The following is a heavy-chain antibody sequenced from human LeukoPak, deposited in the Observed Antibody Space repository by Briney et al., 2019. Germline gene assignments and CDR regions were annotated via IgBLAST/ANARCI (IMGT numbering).Heavy chain of an antibody. Sequence: GGSLRLSCAASGFTVSTNYMSWVRQAPGKGLEWVSVIYSGGSTYYADSVKGRFTISRDNSKNTLYLQMNSLRDEDTAVYYCARAVSGYIYGYGYWGQGTLVTVSS. J-gene: IGHJ4*02. CDR2: IYSGGST. CDR3: ARAVSGYIYGYGY. CDR1: GFTVSTNY. V-gene: IGHV3-53*01. D-gene: IGHD5-18*01.